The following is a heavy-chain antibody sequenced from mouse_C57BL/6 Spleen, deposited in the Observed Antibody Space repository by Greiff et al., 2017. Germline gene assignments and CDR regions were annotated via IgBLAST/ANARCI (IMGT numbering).Heavy chain of an antibody. V-gene: IGHV3-6*01. Sequence: EVKLQESGPGLVKPSQSLSLTCSVSGYSFTSGYYWNWIRQFPGNQLEWMGYISYDGSNNYNPSLKNRISLTLDTSTNRFFLRLNSVTTEDTATYYWAREPGGPFAYWGQGTLVTVSA. CDR3: AREPGGPFAY. CDR1: GYSFTSGYY. J-gene: IGHJ3*01. CDR2: ISYDGSN.